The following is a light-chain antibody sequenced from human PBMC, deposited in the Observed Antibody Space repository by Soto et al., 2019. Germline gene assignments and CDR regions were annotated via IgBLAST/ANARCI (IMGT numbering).Light chain of an antibody. Sequence: QSVLTQPASVSGSPGQSITISCTGTSSDVGGYNYVSWYQQHPGKAPKLMIYEVSNRPSGVSNRFSGSKSGNTASLTISGLQAEDEANYYCCSYAGSVTFWVFGGGTKVTVL. CDR2: EVS. J-gene: IGLJ3*02. CDR1: SSDVGGYNY. CDR3: CSYAGSVTFWV. V-gene: IGLV2-23*02.